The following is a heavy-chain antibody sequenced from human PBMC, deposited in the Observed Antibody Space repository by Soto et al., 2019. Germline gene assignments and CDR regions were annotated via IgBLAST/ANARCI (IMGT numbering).Heavy chain of an antibody. D-gene: IGHD3-22*01. CDR3: AREPSRITMIVVGDDAFDI. J-gene: IGHJ3*02. Sequence: QVQLQESGPGLVKPSQTLSLTCTVSGGSISSGDYYWSWIRQPPGKGLEGIGYIYYSGSTYYNPSLQSRVTISVDTSKNQFSLKLSSVTAADTAVYYCAREPSRITMIVVGDDAFDIWGQGTMVTVSS. V-gene: IGHV4-30-4*01. CDR2: IYYSGST. CDR1: GGSISSGDYY.